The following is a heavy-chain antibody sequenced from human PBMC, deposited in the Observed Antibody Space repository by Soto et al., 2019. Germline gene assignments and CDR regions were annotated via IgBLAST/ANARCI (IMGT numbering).Heavy chain of an antibody. CDR3: ARSGYDILTGQNYYGMDV. D-gene: IGHD3-9*01. V-gene: IGHV4-34*01. J-gene: IGHJ6*02. CDR1: GGSCSGYY. Sequence: PSETLSLTCAVEGGSCSGYYWSWIRQPPGKGLEWIGEINHSGSTNYNPSLKSRVTISVDTSKNQFSLKLSSVTAADTAVYYCARSGYDILTGQNYYGMDVWGQGTTVTVSS. CDR2: INHSGST.